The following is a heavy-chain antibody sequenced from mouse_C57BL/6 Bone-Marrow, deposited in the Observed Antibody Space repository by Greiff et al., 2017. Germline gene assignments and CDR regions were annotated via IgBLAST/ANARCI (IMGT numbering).Heavy chain of an antibody. V-gene: IGHV2-2*01. Sequence: VKLMESGPGLVQPSQSLSITCTVSGFSLTSYGVHWVRQSPGKGLEWLGVIWSGGSTDYNAAYISRLSISKDNSKSQVFFKMNSLQADDTAIYYCARKCYYGLEFFAYWGQGTLVTVSA. CDR1: GFSLTSYG. J-gene: IGHJ3*01. D-gene: IGHD1-1*01. CDR3: ARKCYYGLEFFAY. CDR2: IWSGGST.